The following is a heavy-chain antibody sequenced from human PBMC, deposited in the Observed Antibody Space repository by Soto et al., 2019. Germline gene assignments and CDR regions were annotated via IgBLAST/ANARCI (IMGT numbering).Heavy chain of an antibody. CDR2: YGGSGGST. Sequence: DVQLLESGGGLAQRGGSLRLSCAASGFSFSTYGMTWVRQAPGKGLEWVSYGGSGGSTYYADSVKGRFTISRDNSKNTLYLQMNSLRAEDTAVYYFVKFRWRAYHYYYMDVWGNGTTVTVSS. CDR1: GFSFSTYG. V-gene: IGHV3-23*01. J-gene: IGHJ6*03. CDR3: VKFRWRAYHYYYMDV. D-gene: IGHD2-15*01.